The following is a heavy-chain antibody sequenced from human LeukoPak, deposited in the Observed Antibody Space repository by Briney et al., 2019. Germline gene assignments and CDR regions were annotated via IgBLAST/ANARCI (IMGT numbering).Heavy chain of an antibody. V-gene: IGHV5-51*01. D-gene: IGHD3-9*01. CDR2: IYPGDSDT. Sequence: PGESLKISCKGSGYSFTSYWIGWVRQLPGKGLEWMGIIYPGDSDTRYSPSFQGQVTISADKSISTAYLQWSSLKASDTAMYYCARRRADPVLRYFDWLLPYYFDYWGQGTLVTVSS. CDR1: GYSFTSYW. J-gene: IGHJ4*02. CDR3: ARRRADPVLRYFDWLLPYYFDY.